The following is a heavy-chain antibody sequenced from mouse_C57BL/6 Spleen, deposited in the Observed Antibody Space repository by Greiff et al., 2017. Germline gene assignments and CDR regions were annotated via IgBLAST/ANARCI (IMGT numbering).Heavy chain of an antibody. D-gene: IGHD2-13*01. CDR2: ISYDGSN. CDR1: GYSITSGYY. Sequence: EVQLQESGPGLVKPSQSLSLTCSVTGYSITSGYYWNWIRQFPGNKLEWMGYISYDGSNNYNPSLKNRISTTRDTSKNQFFLKLNSVTTEDTATYYCARDDFFDYWGQGTTLTVSS. CDR3: ARDDFFDY. J-gene: IGHJ2*01. V-gene: IGHV3-6*01.